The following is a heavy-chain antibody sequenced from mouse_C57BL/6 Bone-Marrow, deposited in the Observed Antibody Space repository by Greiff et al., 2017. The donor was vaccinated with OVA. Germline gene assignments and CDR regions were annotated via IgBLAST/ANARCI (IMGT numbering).Heavy chain of an antibody. CDR2: ISGGGGNT. CDR3: ARQGWLLYAMDY. V-gene: IGHV5-9*01. Sequence: EVQLQESGGGLVKPGGSLKLSCAASGFTFSSYTMSWVRQTPEKRLEWVATISGGGGNTYYPDSVKGRFTISRDNAKNTLYLQMSSLRSEDTALYYCARQGWLLYAMDYWGQGTSVTVSS. D-gene: IGHD2-3*01. CDR1: GFTFSSYT. J-gene: IGHJ4*01.